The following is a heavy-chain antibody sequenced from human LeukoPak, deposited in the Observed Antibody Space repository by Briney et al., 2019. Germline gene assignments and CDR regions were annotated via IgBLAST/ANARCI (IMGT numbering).Heavy chain of an antibody. D-gene: IGHD3-22*01. J-gene: IGHJ4*02. CDR1: GGSISSGSHY. V-gene: IGHV4-31*03. Sequence: SETLSLTCTVSGGSISSGSHYWSWIRQSWLRQHPGKGLEWIGYIYYSGSTYYNPSLKSRLTISVDTSKNQFSLKLSSVTAADTAVYYCARVPRYDSSGYLDYWGQGTLVTVSS. CDR2: IYYSGST. CDR3: ARVPRYDSSGYLDY.